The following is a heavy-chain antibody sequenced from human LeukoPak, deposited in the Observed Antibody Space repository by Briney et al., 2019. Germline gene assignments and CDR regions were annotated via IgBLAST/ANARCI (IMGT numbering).Heavy chain of an antibody. V-gene: IGHV3-33*01. J-gene: IGHJ4*02. D-gene: IGHD3-22*01. Sequence: HAGGSLRLSCAASGFIFSSYGMHWVRQAPGKGLEWVAVAYGDGNSKYYADSVKGRFTISKDNSKNTLYLQMDSLRAEDTAVYYCARNQEIDYYDSSGFYWGVEYWGQGTLVTVSS. CDR2: AYGDGNSK. CDR1: GFIFSSYG. CDR3: ARNQEIDYYDSSGFYWGVEY.